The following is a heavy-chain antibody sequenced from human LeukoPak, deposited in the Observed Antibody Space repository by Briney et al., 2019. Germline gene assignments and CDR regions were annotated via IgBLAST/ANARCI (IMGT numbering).Heavy chain of an antibody. Sequence: GGSLRLSCAASGFTFSSYAMSWVRQAPGKGLEWVAVISYDGSNKYYADSVKGRFTISRDNSKNTLYLQMNSLRAEDTAVYYCASVGATGGGDYWGQETLVTVSS. V-gene: IGHV3-30*03. J-gene: IGHJ4*02. CDR1: GFTFSSYA. D-gene: IGHD1-26*01. CDR3: ASVGATGGGDY. CDR2: ISYDGSNK.